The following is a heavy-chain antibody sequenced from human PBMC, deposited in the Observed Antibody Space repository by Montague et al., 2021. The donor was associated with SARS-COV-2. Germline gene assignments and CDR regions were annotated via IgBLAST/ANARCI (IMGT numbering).Heavy chain of an antibody. CDR2: INHTGSA. J-gene: IGHJ6*02. V-gene: IGHV4-34*01. CDR1: SGSFSDFY. CDR3: ARVQLTISGVLIFIRAAGHLDA. D-gene: IGHD3-3*01. Sequence: SETLSLTCAVYSGSFSDFYWTWIRQSPGKGLEWIGEINHTGSATYNPSLNSRDTLSRDTSKNQFSLKLQSVTPADTAMYYCARVQLTISGVLIFIRAAGHLDAWGQGTSVIVSS.